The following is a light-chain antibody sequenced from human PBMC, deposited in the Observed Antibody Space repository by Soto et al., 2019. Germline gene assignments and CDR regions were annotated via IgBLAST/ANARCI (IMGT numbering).Light chain of an antibody. J-gene: IGLJ1*01. Sequence: QSVLTQPRSVSGSPGQSVAISCTGTTSDVGGYDYVSWYQQHPGKAPELIIFDATKRPSGVPDRFSGSKSGNTASLTISGLQAEDEADYFCCSYAGDFYVFGSGTKVTVL. CDR1: TSDVGGYDY. V-gene: IGLV2-11*01. CDR3: CSYAGDFYV. CDR2: DAT.